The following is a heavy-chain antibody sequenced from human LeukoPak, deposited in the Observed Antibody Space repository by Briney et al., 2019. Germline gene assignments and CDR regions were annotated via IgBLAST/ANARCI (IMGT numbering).Heavy chain of an antibody. CDR2: FYHSGST. J-gene: IGHJ4*02. CDR1: GGFNTHYY. Sequence: SETLSLTCSVSGGFNTHYYWSWIRQPPGKGLEWIGYFYHSGSTNYNPSLKSRVTISVDTSKSHFSLKLSSVTAADTAVYYCARGQWLPVFDFWGQGTLVTVSS. CDR3: ARGQWLPVFDF. V-gene: IGHV4-59*01. D-gene: IGHD3-22*01.